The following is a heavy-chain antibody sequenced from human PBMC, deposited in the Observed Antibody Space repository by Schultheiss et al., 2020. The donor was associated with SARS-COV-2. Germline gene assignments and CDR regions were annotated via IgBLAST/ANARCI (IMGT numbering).Heavy chain of an antibody. J-gene: IGHJ4*02. D-gene: IGHD3-10*01. CDR1: GFTFSSSW. Sequence: GESLKISCSASGFTFSSSWMHWVCQTPDKGLEWVSRINSDGSSTSYADSVKGRLTISRDNTKNFLYLQMNSLRAEDTAFYYCARGFRELIGDYWGQGVLVTVSS. CDR3: ARGFRELIGDY. V-gene: IGHV3-74*01. CDR2: INSDGSST.